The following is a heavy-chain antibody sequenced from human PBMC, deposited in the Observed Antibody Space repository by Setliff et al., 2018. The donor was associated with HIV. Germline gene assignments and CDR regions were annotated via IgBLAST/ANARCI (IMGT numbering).Heavy chain of an antibody. D-gene: IGHD5-18*01. J-gene: IGHJ3*02. V-gene: IGHV1-2*02. CDR1: GYTFTDNY. Sequence: ASVKVSCKASGYTFTDNYIHWVRQAPGQGLEWMAWINPNSGSTNYAQKFQGRVTMTRDTSVSTAYMELSRLRSDDTAVYYCARGAWIQLWNGDFDIWGQGTMVTVSS. CDR3: ARGAWIQLWNGDFDI. CDR2: INPNSGST.